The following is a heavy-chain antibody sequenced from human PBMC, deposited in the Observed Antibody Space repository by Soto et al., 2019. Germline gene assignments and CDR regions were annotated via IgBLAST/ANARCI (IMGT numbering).Heavy chain of an antibody. CDR3: VRGPDYEGYFDY. CDR2: IILPFGTP. J-gene: IGHJ4*02. CDR1: GTTFSNFA. D-gene: IGHD3-22*01. V-gene: IGHV1-69*13. Sequence: SVKVACKASGTTFSNFAIGWVRQAPGQGLEWMGGIILPFGTPNYAQKFQGRVTISADESMTTAYMELRGLRSEDTAVYYCVRGPDYEGYFDYWGQGTLVTVSS.